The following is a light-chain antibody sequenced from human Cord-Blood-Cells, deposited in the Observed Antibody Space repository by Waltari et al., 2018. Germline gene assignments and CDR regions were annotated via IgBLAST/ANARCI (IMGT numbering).Light chain of an antibody. CDR3: QQYYSYPL. CDR1: QVISSY. CDR2: AAS. J-gene: IGKJ4*01. V-gene: IGKV1-8*01. Sequence: AIRMTQSPSSLSASTGDRVTITCRASQVISSYLAWYQQKPGKAPKLLIYAASTLQSGVPSMFGGGGSGTDFTLTISCLQSEVFATYYCQQYYSYPLFGGGTKVEIK.